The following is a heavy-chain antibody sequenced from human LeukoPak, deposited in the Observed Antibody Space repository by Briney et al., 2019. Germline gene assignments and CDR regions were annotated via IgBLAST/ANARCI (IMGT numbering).Heavy chain of an antibody. D-gene: IGHD5-24*01. Sequence: AGGSLRLSCAASGFTFSSYAMSWVRQAPGKGLEWVSAISGTGGSTYYADSVKGRFTISRDNSKNTLYLQMNSLRAEDTAVYYCAKDKGVEMATQILDYWGQGTLVTVSS. CDR2: ISGTGGST. CDR1: GFTFSSYA. J-gene: IGHJ4*02. V-gene: IGHV3-23*01. CDR3: AKDKGVEMATQILDY.